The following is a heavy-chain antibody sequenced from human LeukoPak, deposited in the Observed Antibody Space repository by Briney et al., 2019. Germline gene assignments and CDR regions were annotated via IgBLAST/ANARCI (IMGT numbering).Heavy chain of an antibody. Sequence: SETLSLTCTVSDYSISSGYGYYRGWIRQPPGKGLEWIGSIYYSGSTYYNPSLKSRVTISVDTSKNQFSLKLSSVTAADTAVYYCARRRIPYGFFDYWGQGTLVTVSS. CDR3: ARRRIPYGFFDY. V-gene: IGHV4-39*01. CDR2: IYYSGST. CDR1: DYSISSGYGYY. D-gene: IGHD2-2*02. J-gene: IGHJ4*02.